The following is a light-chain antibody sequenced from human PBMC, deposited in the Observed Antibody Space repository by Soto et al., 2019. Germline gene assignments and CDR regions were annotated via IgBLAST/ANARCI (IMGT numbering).Light chain of an antibody. V-gene: IGKV3-11*01. J-gene: IGKJ2*01. CDR2: DAS. CDR3: QQRSNWPYT. Sequence: EIVLTQSPATLSLSPGERDTLSCRASQSVSSYLAWYQQKPGQAPRLLIYDASSRATGIPARFSGSGSGTDFTLTISSLEPEDFAVYYCQQRSNWPYTFGQGTKLEIK. CDR1: QSVSSY.